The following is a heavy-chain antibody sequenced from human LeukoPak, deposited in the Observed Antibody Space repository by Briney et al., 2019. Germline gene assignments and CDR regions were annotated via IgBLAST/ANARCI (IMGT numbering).Heavy chain of an antibody. CDR3: ARTNIAVGYCSSTSCYSYFRGGYYFDY. V-gene: IGHV4-4*07. CDR2: IYTSGST. Sequence: SETLSLTCTVSGGSISSYYWSWIRQPAGKGLGWIGRIYTSGSTNYSPSLKSRVTMSVDTSKNQFSLKLSSVTAADTAVYYCARTNIAVGYCSSTSCYSYFRGGYYFDYWGQGTLVTVSS. CDR1: GGSISSYY. D-gene: IGHD2-2*01. J-gene: IGHJ4*02.